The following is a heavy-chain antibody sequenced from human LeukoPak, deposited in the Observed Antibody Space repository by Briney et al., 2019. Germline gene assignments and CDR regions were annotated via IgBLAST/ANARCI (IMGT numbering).Heavy chain of an antibody. V-gene: IGHV1-18*01. Sequence: ASVKVSCKASGYTFTSYGISWVRQAPGQGLEWMGWISAYNGNTNYAQKLQGRVTMTTDTSTGTAYMELRSLRPDDTAVYYCARDGWAPTYYDFWSGYLNWFDPWGQGTLVTVSS. D-gene: IGHD3-3*01. CDR2: ISAYNGNT. CDR1: GYTFTSYG. CDR3: ARDGWAPTYYDFWSGYLNWFDP. J-gene: IGHJ5*02.